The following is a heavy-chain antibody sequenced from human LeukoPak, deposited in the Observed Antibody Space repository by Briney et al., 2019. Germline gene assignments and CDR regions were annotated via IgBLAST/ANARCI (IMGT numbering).Heavy chain of an antibody. CDR2: ISSSSSYI. D-gene: IGHD2-2*01. CDR1: GFTFSSYS. J-gene: IGHJ6*02. V-gene: IGHV3-21*01. Sequence: GGSLRLSCAASGFTFSSYSMNWVRQAPGKGLEWVSSISSSSSYIYYADSVKGRFTISRDNAKNSLYLQMNSLRAEDTAVYYCARDSCSSTSCLPYYYYGMDVWGQGTTVTVPS. CDR3: ARDSCSSTSCLPYYYYGMDV.